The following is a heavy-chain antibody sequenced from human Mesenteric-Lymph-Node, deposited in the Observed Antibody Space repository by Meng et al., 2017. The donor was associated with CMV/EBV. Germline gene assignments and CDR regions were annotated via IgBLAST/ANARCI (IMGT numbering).Heavy chain of an antibody. Sequence: SGFTFSSYGMHWVRQAPGKGLEWVAVIWYDESNKYYADSVKGRFTISRDNSKNTLYLQMNSLRAEDTAVYYCAKDMYSSSTSCYDYWGQGTLVTVSS. J-gene: IGHJ4*02. CDR1: GFTFSSYG. D-gene: IGHD2-2*01. CDR3: AKDMYSSSTSCYDY. CDR2: IWYDESNK. V-gene: IGHV3-33*06.